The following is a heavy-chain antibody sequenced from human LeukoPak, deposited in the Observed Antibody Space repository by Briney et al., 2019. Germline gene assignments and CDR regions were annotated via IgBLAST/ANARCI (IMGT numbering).Heavy chain of an antibody. Sequence: GESLKISCAASGFNFNNYGMHWVRQAPGKGLEWVTFIPSDGNNQYYADSVKGRFTISRDNSRNTLYLQMNGLRVEDTAVYYCVKDTGRGDFWGQGTLVTVSS. CDR2: IPSDGNNQ. D-gene: IGHD3-10*01. CDR3: VKDTGRGDF. V-gene: IGHV3-30*02. J-gene: IGHJ4*02. CDR1: GFNFNNYG.